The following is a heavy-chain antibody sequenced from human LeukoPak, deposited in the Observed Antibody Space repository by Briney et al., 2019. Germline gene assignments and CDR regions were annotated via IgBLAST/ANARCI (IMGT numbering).Heavy chain of an antibody. Sequence: ASVKASCKASGYTFSAYYIHWVRLAPGQGLEWMAWINPNGGGTNYAQWFQGRVTLTGDTSISTVYMELKSLRSDDTAVYYCAASRYCTAGSCTPFDFWGQGILVTVSS. CDR1: GYTFSAYY. J-gene: IGHJ4*02. CDR3: AASRYCTAGSCTPFDF. CDR2: INPNGGGT. D-gene: IGHD2-15*01. V-gene: IGHV1-2*02.